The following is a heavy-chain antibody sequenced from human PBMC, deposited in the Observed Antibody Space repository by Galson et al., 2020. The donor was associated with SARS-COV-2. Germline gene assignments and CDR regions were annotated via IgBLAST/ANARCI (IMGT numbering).Heavy chain of an antibody. V-gene: IGHV3-21*01. CDR2: ISTSSSYI. D-gene: IGHD5-18*01. CDR3: ARDEGIRGYNYGRLYYGLDV. Sequence: NSGGSLRLSCAASGFPFSTYSMNWVSPAPGKGLEWVASISTSSSYIYYADSVKGRFIISRDNPRKSMYLQMNSLRAEDTAVYYCARDEGIRGYNYGRLYYGLDVWGHGTTVTVSS. J-gene: IGHJ6*02. CDR1: GFPFSTYS.